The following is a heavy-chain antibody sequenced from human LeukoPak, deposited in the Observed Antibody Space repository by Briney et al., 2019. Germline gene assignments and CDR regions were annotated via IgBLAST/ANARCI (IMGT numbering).Heavy chain of an antibody. CDR1: GGTFSSYA. J-gene: IGHJ6*03. CDR3: ARVVGLTGYSSNWYSGSYYYMDV. CDR2: IIPIFGTA. D-gene: IGHD6-13*01. Sequence: SVKVSCKACGGTFSSYAISWVRQAPGQGLEWMGGIIPIFGTANYAQKFQGRVTITADKSTSTAYMKLSSLRSEDTAVYFCARVVGLTGYSSNWYSGSYYYMDVWGKGTTVTVSS. V-gene: IGHV1-69*06.